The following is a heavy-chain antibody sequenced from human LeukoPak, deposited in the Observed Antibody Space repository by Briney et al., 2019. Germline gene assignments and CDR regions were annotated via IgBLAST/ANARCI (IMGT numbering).Heavy chain of an antibody. V-gene: IGHV3-48*03. Sequence: GGSLRLSCAASGFTFSSYEMNWVRQAPGKGLEWVSYISSSGSTIYYADSVKGRFTISRDNAKNSLYLQMNSLRAEDTAVYYCNLVSGSGSHYKGSYYFDYWGQGTLVTVSS. J-gene: IGHJ4*02. CDR1: GFTFSSYE. CDR2: ISSSGSTI. CDR3: NLVSGSGSHYKGSYYFDY. D-gene: IGHD3-10*01.